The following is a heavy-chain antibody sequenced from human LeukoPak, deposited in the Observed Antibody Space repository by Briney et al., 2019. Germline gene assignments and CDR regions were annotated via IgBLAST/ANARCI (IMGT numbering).Heavy chain of an antibody. CDR1: GFTFSSYG. V-gene: IGHV3-33*01. CDR3: ARGYGDKASNLYYYYGMDV. Sequence: PGGSLRLSCAASGFTFSSYGMHWVRQAPGKGLEWVAVIWYDGSNKYYADSVKGQFTISRDNSKNTLYLQMNSLRAEDTAVYYCARGYGDKASNLYYYYGMDVWGQGTTVTVSS. D-gene: IGHD4-17*01. J-gene: IGHJ6*02. CDR2: IWYDGSNK.